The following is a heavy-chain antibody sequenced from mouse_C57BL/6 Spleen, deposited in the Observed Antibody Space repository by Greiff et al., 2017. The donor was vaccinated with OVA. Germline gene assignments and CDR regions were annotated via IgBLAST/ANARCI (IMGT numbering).Heavy chain of an antibody. CDR3: ARGYGSDY. V-gene: IGHV1-52*01. CDR1: GYTFTSYW. Sequence: QVQLQQPGAELVRPGSSVKLSCKASGYTFTSYWMHWVKQRPIQGLEWIGNIHPSDSETHYNQKFKDKATLTVDKSSSTSYMQLSSLKSEDSAVYYCARGYGSDYWGQGTTLTVSS. D-gene: IGHD1-1*01. CDR2: IHPSDSET. J-gene: IGHJ2*01.